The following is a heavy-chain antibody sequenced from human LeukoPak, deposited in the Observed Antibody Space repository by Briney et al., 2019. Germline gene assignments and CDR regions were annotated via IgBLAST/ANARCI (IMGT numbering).Heavy chain of an antibody. J-gene: IGHJ4*02. CDR3: ARVVAGMLIYYFDY. Sequence: GGSLRLSCAGSGFTFSSYAMHWVRQAPGKGLEWVAVISYDGSNKYYADSVKGRFTISRDNSKNTLYLQMNSLRAEDTAVYYCARVVAGMLIYYFDYWGQGTLVTVSS. D-gene: IGHD3-22*01. CDR1: GFTFSSYA. CDR2: ISYDGSNK. V-gene: IGHV3-30-3*01.